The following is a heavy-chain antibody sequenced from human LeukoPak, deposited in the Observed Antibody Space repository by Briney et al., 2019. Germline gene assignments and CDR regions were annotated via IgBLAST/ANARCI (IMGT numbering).Heavy chain of an antibody. V-gene: IGHV3-7*05. CDR3: ARGGSRRFDR. CDR2: IKSDGSEK. Sequence: GGSLRLSCAASEFTFNTYWMSWVRQAPGKGLEWVANIKSDGSEKYYVDSVKGRFTISRDNGKNPLYLQMDSLRVEDTAVYYCARGGSRRFDRWGQGTLVTVSS. J-gene: IGHJ4*02. CDR1: EFTFNTYW.